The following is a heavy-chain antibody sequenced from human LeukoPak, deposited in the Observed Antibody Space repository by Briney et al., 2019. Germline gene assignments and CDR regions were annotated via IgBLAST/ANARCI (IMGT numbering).Heavy chain of an antibody. CDR2: INQDGTEK. V-gene: IGHV3-7*01. D-gene: IGHD3-22*01. CDR1: GFTFTTYW. CDR3: ARDPYYYDSSGYALTNAFDI. Sequence: PGESLRLSCAASGFTFTTYWMTWVRQAPGKGLEWVANINQDGTEKYYVDSVKGRFTISRDNAKNSLYLQMNSLRAEDAAVYYCARDPYYYDSSGYALTNAFDIWGQGTMVTVSS. J-gene: IGHJ3*02.